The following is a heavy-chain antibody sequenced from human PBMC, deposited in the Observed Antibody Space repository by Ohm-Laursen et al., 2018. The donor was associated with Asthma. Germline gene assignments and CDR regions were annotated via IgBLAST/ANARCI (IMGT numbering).Heavy chain of an antibody. V-gene: IGHV3-23*01. CDR2: ISVGGST. CDR3: AKEAFNDY. J-gene: IGHJ4*02. CDR1: GFTFSSYA. Sequence: SLRLSCAASGFTFSSYAINWVRQAPGKGLEWVSSISVGGSTHYADSVKGRFTNSRDNSQNTLYLQMNSLRAEDTAVYYCAKEAFNDYWGQGTLVTVSS.